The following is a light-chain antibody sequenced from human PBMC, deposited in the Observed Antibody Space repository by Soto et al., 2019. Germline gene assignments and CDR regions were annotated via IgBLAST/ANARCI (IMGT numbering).Light chain of an antibody. CDR3: SSHTTSLTWV. V-gene: IGLV2-14*01. CDR1: SSDVGAYNY. J-gene: IGLJ3*02. Sequence: QSVLTQPASVSGSPGQSITISCTGTSSDVGAYNYVSWYQQHPGKAPKLMIFEVSNRPSGVSDRFSGSKSGNTASLTISGLHAEDEADYYCSSHTTSLTWVFGGGTKVTVL. CDR2: EVS.